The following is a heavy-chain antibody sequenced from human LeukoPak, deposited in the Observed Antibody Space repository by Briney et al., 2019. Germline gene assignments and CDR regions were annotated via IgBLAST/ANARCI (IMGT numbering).Heavy chain of an antibody. CDR1: GGSLNTLY. D-gene: IGHD6-6*01. CDR3: TRTYSSSSIDY. V-gene: IGHV4-59*11. J-gene: IGHJ4*02. CDR2: IFYTGST. Sequence: PSETLSLPCTVCGGSLNTLYWRWIPEPPEKGLDCLGYIFYTGSTNYNPSLQIRVPMSIDKSKAQFSLQLTSVTAADTAVYYCTRTYSSSSIDYWGQGALVTVSS.